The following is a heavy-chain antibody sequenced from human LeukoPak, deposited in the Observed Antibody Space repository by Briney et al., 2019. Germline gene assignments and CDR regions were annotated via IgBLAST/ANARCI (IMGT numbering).Heavy chain of an antibody. CDR2: IIPIFGTA. D-gene: IGHD6-13*01. J-gene: IGHJ4*02. CDR1: GGTFSSYA. CDR3: ARAAAGTGYYFDY. Sequence: SVKVFCKASGGTFSSYAISWVRQAPGQGLEWKGGIIPIFGTANYAQKFQGRVTITADKSTSTAYMELSSLRSEDTAVYYCARAAAGTGYYFDYWGQGTLVTVSS. V-gene: IGHV1-69*06.